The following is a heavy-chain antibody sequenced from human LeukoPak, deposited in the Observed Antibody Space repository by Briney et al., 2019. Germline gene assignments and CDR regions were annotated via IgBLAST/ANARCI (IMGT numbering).Heavy chain of an antibody. D-gene: IGHD3-10*01. CDR2: TYYRSKWYI. CDR3: ARGGLVRGTLNSLSACDI. CDR1: GDSVSSNSAG. J-gene: IGHJ3*02. Sequence: SQTLSLTCAISGDSVSSNSAGWNWIRQSPSRGLEWLGRTYYRSKWYIDYAISVNSRITINPDTSKNQFSLQLKSVTPEDTAVYYCARGGLVRGTLNSLSACDIWGQGTMVTVSS. V-gene: IGHV6-1*01.